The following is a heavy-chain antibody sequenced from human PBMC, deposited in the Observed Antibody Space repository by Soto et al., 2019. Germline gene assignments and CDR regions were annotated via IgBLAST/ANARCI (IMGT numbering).Heavy chain of an antibody. D-gene: IGHD3-3*01. CDR2: IYWDDDK. CDR3: AHRVLRTVFGLVTTTAIYFDF. CDR1: GFSLTTSGVG. Sequence: QITLNESGPTQVKPRQTLTLTCTFSGFSLTTSGVGVGWIRQSPGKAPEWLALIYWDDDKRYSPSLKSRLTITKDTSTNQVVLTMADLDHADTATYYCAHRVLRTVFGLVTTTAIYFDFWGQGTPVAVSS. V-gene: IGHV2-5*02. J-gene: IGHJ4*02.